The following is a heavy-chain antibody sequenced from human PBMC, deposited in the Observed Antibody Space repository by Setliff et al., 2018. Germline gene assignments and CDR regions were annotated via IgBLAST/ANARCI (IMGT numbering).Heavy chain of an antibody. CDR3: TREASVDFWSGYPYYYYMDV. Sequence: QTGGSLRLSCAASGFTFSSYWMSWVRQAPGKGLEWVGFIRSKAYGGTTEYAASVKGRFTISRDDSKSIAYLQMNSLNTEDTAVYYCTREASVDFWSGYPYYYYMDVWGKGTTVTVSS. J-gene: IGHJ6*03. CDR2: IRSKAYGGTT. D-gene: IGHD3-3*01. CDR1: GFTFSSYW. V-gene: IGHV3-49*04.